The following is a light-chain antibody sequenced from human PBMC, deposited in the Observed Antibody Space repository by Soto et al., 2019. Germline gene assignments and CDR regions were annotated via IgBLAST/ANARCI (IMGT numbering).Light chain of an antibody. CDR2: GAS. CDR1: QSISSN. V-gene: IGKV3-15*01. CDR3: QQSYSTPET. Sequence: EMVMTQSPATLSVSPGERATLSCRASQSISSNLAWYQQKPGQAPRLLIYGASSRATGIPARFSGSGSGTEFTLTISSLQPEDFATYYCQQSYSTPETFGPGTKVDIK. J-gene: IGKJ3*01.